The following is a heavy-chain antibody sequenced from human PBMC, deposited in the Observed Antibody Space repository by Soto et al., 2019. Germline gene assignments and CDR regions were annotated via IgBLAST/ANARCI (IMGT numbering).Heavy chain of an antibody. Sequence: SETLSLTCTVSGGSISSGDDYWSWIRQPPGKGLEWIGYIDYSGSTYYNPSLRSRLTISVDTSKNQFSLKLSSVTAADTVVYYCARGGRTIFGRYFDYWGQGTLVTVS. CDR3: ARGGRTIFGRYFDY. CDR1: GGSISSGDDY. V-gene: IGHV4-30-4*01. D-gene: IGHD3-3*01. CDR2: IDYSGST. J-gene: IGHJ4*02.